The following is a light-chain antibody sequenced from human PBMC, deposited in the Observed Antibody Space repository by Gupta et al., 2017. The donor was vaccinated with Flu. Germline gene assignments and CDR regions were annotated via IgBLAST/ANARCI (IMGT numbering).Light chain of an antibody. J-gene: IGKJ5*01. CDR2: MSS. CDR1: QSISSW. V-gene: IGKV1-5*03. CDR3: QQDSSYPIT. Sequence: PSTLSASVGGSVTITCRASQSISSWLAWYQLKPGKAPNLLIYMSSTLHSGVPSRFSGSGSGTEFTLTISSLQPEDFATYSCQQDSSYPITFGQGTRLE.